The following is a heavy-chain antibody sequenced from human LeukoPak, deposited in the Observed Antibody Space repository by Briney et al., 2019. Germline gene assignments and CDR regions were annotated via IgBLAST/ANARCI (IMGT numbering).Heavy chain of an antibody. Sequence: SGGSLRLSCAASGFTFSSYSMNWVRQAPGKGLEWVSSISSSSSYIYYADSVKGRFTISRDNAKNSLYLQMNSLRAEDTAVYYCARGYCSGGSCYSGYYYYYYMDVWGKGTTVTVSS. CDR1: GFTFSSYS. V-gene: IGHV3-21*01. D-gene: IGHD2-15*01. CDR3: ARGYCSGGSCYSGYYYYYYMDV. J-gene: IGHJ6*03. CDR2: ISSSSSYI.